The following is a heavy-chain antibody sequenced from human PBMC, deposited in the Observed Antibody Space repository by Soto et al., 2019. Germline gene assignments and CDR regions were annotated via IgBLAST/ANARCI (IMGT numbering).Heavy chain of an antibody. CDR3: AITSVADASFDY. CDR1: GFMFSNNG. Sequence: QVQLVESGGGVIHTGRSLSLSCAGSGFMFSNNGMHWVRRAPGKGLEWVAFISYDGSETFYADSVKGRFTISRDNSERTLFLHMRSLKKEDTAVYYCAITSVADASFDYWGQGTLVTVSS. V-gene: IGHV3-30*03. J-gene: IGHJ4*02. CDR2: ISYDGSET. D-gene: IGHD4-4*01.